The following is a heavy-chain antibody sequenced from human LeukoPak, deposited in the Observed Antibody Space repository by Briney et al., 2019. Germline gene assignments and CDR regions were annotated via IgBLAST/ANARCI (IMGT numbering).Heavy chain of an antibody. CDR2: IYYSGST. J-gene: IGHJ5*02. CDR1: DGSISSYY. D-gene: IGHD2-15*01. V-gene: IGHV4-59*08. CDR3: ARLVAWFDP. Sequence: SETLSLTCTVSDGSISSYYWSWIRRPPGKGLEWIGYIYYSGSTNYNPSLKSRVTISVDTSKNQFSLKLSSVTAADTAVYYCARLVAWFDPWGQGTLVTVSS.